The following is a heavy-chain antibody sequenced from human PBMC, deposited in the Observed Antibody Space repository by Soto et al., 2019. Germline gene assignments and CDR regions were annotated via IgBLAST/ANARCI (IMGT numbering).Heavy chain of an antibody. D-gene: IGHD4-17*01. CDR3: VRSTVTLIDY. V-gene: IGHV5-51*01. J-gene: IGHJ4*02. CDR1: GYSFTSYW. CDR2: VYPGDSDT. Sequence: LGESLKISCKGSGYSFTSYWIGWVRQMPGKGLEWMGIVYPGDSDTRYSPSFQGQVTISADKSISTAYLQWSSLKASDIAIYYCVRSTVTLIDYWGQGTLVTVSS.